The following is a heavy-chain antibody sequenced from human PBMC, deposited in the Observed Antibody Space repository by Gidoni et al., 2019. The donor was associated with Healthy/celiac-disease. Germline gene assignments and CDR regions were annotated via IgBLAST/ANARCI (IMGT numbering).Heavy chain of an antibody. V-gene: IGHV1-2*02. D-gene: IGHD2-15*01. Sequence: QVQLVQSGAEVKKPRASVKVSCKASGYTFTGYYMHWVRQAPGQGLEWMGWINPNRGGTNYAQKFQGRVTMTRDTSISTAYMELSRLRSDDTAVYYCARGSREWWFDYWGQGTLVTVSS. CDR1: GYTFTGYY. CDR3: ARGSREWWFDY. J-gene: IGHJ4*02. CDR2: INPNRGGT.